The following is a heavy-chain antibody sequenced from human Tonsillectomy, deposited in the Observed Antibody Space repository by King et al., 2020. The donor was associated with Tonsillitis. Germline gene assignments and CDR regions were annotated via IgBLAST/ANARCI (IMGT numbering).Heavy chain of an antibody. CDR3: VSCSGSFYVYFDF. CDR1: GGSISSSSYY. Sequence: LQLQESGPGLVKPSETLSLTCTVSGGSISSSSYYLGWIRQPPGKGLEWIGSIYYSGSTYYNPSLKSRVTISVDRSKNQFSLKLSSVTAADTAVYYCVSCSGSFYVYFDFWGQGTLFTVSS. CDR2: IYYSGST. V-gene: IGHV4-39*07. D-gene: IGHD1-26*01. J-gene: IGHJ4*02.